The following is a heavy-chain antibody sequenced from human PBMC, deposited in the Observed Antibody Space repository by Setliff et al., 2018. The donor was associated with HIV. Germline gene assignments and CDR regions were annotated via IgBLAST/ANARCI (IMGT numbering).Heavy chain of an antibody. CDR3: AHKGPDALREDFDY. CDR1: GFPLNTPGVG. CDR2: IYWDDDK. J-gene: IGHJ4*02. Sequence: GPTRGNPTQTLTLTCTFSGFPLNTPGVGVGWIRQPPGKALEWLALIYWDDDKRYNSSLRTRLTITEDTSKNQVVLIMTNMDPLDTATYFCAHKGPDALREDFDYWGQGTLVTVSS. D-gene: IGHD2-8*01. V-gene: IGHV2-5*02.